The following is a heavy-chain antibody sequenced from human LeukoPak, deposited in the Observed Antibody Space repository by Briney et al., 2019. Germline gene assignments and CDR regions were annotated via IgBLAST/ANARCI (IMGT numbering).Heavy chain of an antibody. V-gene: IGHV3-23*01. D-gene: IGHD6-25*01. CDR3: ARERAAFDS. CDR2: ITGRDGNT. Sequence: GGSLRLSCAASGFTPSSFPMSWVRQAPGKGLQWVSGITGRDGNTYYADSVEGRFTISRDNSKNTLSLQMDSLRAEDTAIYYCARERAAFDSWGQGTLVTVSS. CDR1: GFTPSSFP. J-gene: IGHJ4*02.